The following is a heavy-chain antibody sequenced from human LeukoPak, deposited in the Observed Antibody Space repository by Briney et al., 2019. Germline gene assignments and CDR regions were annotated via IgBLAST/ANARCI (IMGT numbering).Heavy chain of an antibody. V-gene: IGHV4-34*01. CDR2: INHSGST. CDR3: ARAQPGRDAFDI. CDR1: GGSFSGYY. J-gene: IGHJ3*02. Sequence: PSETLSLTCAVYGGSFSGYYWSWIRQPPGKGLEWIGEINHSGSTNYNPSLKSRVTISVDTSKNQFSLKLSSVTAADTAVYYCARAQPGRDAFDIWGQGTMVTVSS. D-gene: IGHD1-26*01.